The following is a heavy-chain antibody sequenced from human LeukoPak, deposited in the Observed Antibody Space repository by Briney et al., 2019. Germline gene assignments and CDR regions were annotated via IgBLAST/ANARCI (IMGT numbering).Heavy chain of an antibody. V-gene: IGHV4-34*01. CDR3: ADMARGVDY. CDR1: GGSFSGYY. D-gene: IGHD3-10*01. Sequence: SETLSLTCAVYGGSFSGYYWSWIRQPSGKGLEWIGEINHSGSTNYNPSLKSRVTISVDTSKNQFSLKLSSVTAADTAVYYCADMARGVDYWGQGTLVTVSS. J-gene: IGHJ4*02. CDR2: INHSGST.